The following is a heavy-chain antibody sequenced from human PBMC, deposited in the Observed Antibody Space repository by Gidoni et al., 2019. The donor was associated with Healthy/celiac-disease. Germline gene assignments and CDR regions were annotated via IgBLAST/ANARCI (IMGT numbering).Heavy chain of an antibody. CDR3: ARQRGGKVGENFDY. D-gene: IGHD1-26*01. CDR1: GGSTSSSSYY. J-gene: IGHJ4*02. Sequence: QLQLQESGPGLVKPSETLSLTCTVSGGSTSSSSYYWGWIRQPPGKGLEWIGSIYYSGSTYYNPSLKSRVTISVDTSKNQFSLKLSSVTAADTAVYYCARQRGGKVGENFDYWGQGTLVTVSS. CDR2: IYYSGST. V-gene: IGHV4-39*01.